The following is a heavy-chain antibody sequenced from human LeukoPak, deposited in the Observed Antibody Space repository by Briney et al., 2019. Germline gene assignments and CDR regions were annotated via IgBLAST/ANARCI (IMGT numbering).Heavy chain of an antibody. CDR3: ARLRDYYYMDV. J-gene: IGHJ6*03. Sequence: SETLSLTCTVSGGSISSSSYYWGWICQPPGKGLEWIGSIYYSGSTYYNPSLKSRVTISVDTSKNQFSLKLSSVTAADTAVYYCARLRDYYYMDVWGKGTTVTVSS. CDR1: GGSISSSSYY. CDR2: IYYSGST. V-gene: IGHV4-39*01.